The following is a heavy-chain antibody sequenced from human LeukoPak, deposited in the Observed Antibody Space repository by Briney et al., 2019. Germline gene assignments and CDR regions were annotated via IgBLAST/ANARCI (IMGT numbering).Heavy chain of an antibody. V-gene: IGHV5-51*01. CDR2: IYPGDSDT. CDR3: ARRKGCSSTSCPPDY. D-gene: IGHD2-2*01. J-gene: IGHJ4*02. CDR1: GYTFTSYW. Sequence: PGESLKISCKGSGYTFTSYWIGWVRQMPGKGLEWMGIIYPGDSDTRYSPSFQGQVTMSADKSINTAYLQWSSLKASDTAMYYCARRKGCSSTSCPPDYWGQGTLATVSS.